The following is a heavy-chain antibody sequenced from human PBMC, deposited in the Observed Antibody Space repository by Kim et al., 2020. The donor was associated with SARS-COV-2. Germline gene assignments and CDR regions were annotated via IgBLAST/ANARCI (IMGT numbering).Heavy chain of an antibody. V-gene: IGHV4-31*02. J-gene: IGHJ4*02. D-gene: IGHD6-13*01. CDR3: ARAAAGMDFDY. Sequence: TYYNPSLKSRVTISVDTSKNQFSLKLSSVTAADTAVYYCARAAAGMDFDYWGQGTLVTVSS. CDR2: T.